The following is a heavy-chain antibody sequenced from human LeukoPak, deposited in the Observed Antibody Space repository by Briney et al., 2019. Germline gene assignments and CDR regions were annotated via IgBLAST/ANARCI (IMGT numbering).Heavy chain of an antibody. CDR3: ARGRGFDP. CDR1: GFTFSSYA. V-gene: IGHV3-7*01. Sequence: GGSLRLSCAASGFTFSSYATSWVRQAPGKGLEWVANIKQDVSEKYYVDSVKGRFTISRDNAKNSLYLQMNSLRAEDTAVYYCARGRGFDPWGQGTLVTVSS. CDR2: IKQDVSEK. J-gene: IGHJ5*02.